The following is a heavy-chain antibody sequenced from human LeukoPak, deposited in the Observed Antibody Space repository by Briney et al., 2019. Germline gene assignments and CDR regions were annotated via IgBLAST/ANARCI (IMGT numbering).Heavy chain of an antibody. CDR3: ARQVYCSSTSCSPFYYYYYGMDV. J-gene: IGHJ6*02. D-gene: IGHD2-2*01. Sequence: ASVKVSCKASGGTFSSHAISWVRQAPGQGLEWMGGIIPIFGTANYAQKFQGRVTITADESTSTAYMELSSLRSEDTAVYYCARQVYCSSTSCSPFYYYYYGMDVWGQGTTVTVSS. V-gene: IGHV1-69*13. CDR2: IIPIFGTA. CDR1: GGTFSSHA.